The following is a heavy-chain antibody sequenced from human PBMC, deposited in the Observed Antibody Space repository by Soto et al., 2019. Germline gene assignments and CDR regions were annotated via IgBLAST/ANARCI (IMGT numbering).Heavy chain of an antibody. V-gene: IGHV3-74*01. CDR1: GFIFKMYY. D-gene: IGHD1-26*01. CDR3: TRGPRVSSIGTGAY. CDR2: INDEGNNA. Sequence: GGSLRLSCEASGFIFKMYYLHWVRQTPGKGPVWVARINDEGNNATYADSVKGRFTISRDNAKNTLYLQMDGLRVDDTGLYYCTRGPRVSSIGTGAYWGQGSLVTVSS. J-gene: IGHJ4*02.